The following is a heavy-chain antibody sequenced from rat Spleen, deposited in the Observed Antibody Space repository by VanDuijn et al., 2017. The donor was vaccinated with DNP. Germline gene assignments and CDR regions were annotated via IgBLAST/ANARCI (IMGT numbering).Heavy chain of an antibody. CDR1: GFSLTSYH. J-gene: IGHJ2*01. Sequence: QVQLKESGPGLVQPPQTLSLTCTVSGFSLTSYHVHWIRQPPGKSLEWMGVVWSCGDTSYNSALRSRLSINRDTSKSQVFLKMTSLQPEDTGTYFCVRHIGQRPFDYWGQGVMVTVSS. CDR2: VWSCGDT. D-gene: IGHD1-10*01. CDR3: VRHIGQRPFDY. V-gene: IGHV2-32*01.